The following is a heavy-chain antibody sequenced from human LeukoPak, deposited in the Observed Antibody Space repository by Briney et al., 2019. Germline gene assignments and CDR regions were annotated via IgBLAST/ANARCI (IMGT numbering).Heavy chain of an antibody. J-gene: IGHJ6*03. Sequence: SETLSLTCTVCGGSISSYYWSWIRQPAGKGLEWIGRIYTSGSTNYNPSLKSRVTISVDKSKNQFSLKLSSVTAADTAVYYCARAGVRGGYYYYYYYMDVWGKGTTVTVSS. V-gene: IGHV4-4*07. CDR3: ARAGVRGGYYYYYYYMDV. D-gene: IGHD3-10*01. CDR2: IYTSGST. CDR1: GGSISSYY.